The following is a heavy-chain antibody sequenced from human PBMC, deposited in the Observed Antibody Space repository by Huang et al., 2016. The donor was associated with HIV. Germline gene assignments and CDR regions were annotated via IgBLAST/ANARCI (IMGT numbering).Heavy chain of an antibody. V-gene: IGHV3-7*01. J-gene: IGHJ6*02. CDR1: TFRFGGYW. CDR3: ATKTAAMDI. Sequence: VESGGRLVQPGGSIRLTCVGSTFRFGGYWMSWVRQSPGKGLEWVANIKQDESEKYYVDSVKGQFNISRDNAKKVLFLEMNNVRVEDTATYYCATKTAAMDIWGQGTTVTVS. CDR2: IKQDESEK. D-gene: IGHD1-7*01.